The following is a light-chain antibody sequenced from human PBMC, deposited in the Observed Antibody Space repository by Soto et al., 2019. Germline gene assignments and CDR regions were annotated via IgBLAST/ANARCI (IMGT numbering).Light chain of an antibody. CDR3: TSYTISSPVV. CDR1: SRDVGGYNY. Sequence: QSVLTQPASVSGSPGQSITISCTGTSRDVGGYNYVSWYQQHPGKAPKLMIYEVNNRPSGVSDRFSGSKSGNTASLTISGLQAEDEADFYCTSYTISSPVVFGGGTKLTVL. J-gene: IGLJ2*01. V-gene: IGLV2-14*01. CDR2: EVN.